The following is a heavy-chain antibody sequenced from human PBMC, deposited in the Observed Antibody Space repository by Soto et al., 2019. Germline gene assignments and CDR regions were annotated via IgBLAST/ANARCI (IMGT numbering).Heavy chain of an antibody. CDR2: MNPNSGET. CDR3: ARIAMPARPRWYNWFDP. D-gene: IGHD2-2*01. CDR1: GYTFNDYE. Sequence: EQLVQSAAEVKKPGASVKVSCMTSGYTFNDYEINWVRQATGQGLEGIGWMNPNSGETGYAQRIQGRVTMTTSTSISTAYLEMSRLTSDDTAVYYCARIAMPARPRWYNWFDPWGQGTLVTVSS. J-gene: IGHJ5*02. V-gene: IGHV1-8*02.